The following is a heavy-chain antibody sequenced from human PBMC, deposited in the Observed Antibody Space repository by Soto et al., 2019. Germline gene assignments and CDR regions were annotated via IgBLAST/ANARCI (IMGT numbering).Heavy chain of an antibody. V-gene: IGHV3-48*01. D-gene: IGHD3-10*01. Sequence: EVQLVESGGGLVQPGGSLRLSCAASGFTFSSYSMNWVRQAPGKGLEWVSYISSSSSTIYYADSVKGRFTISRDNAKNSLYLQRNGLRAEDTAVYYCARDGDGSGSYFYYGMDVWGQGTTVTVSS. J-gene: IGHJ6*02. CDR1: GFTFSSYS. CDR2: ISSSSSTI. CDR3: ARDGDGSGSYFYYGMDV.